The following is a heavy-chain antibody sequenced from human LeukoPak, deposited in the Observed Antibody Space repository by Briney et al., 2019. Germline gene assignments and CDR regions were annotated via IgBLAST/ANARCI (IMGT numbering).Heavy chain of an antibody. CDR2: ISYDGSDK. CDR1: GFTFSSHS. V-gene: IGHV3-30*04. CDR3: ARDWGYASGTYMPL. D-gene: IGHD3-10*01. J-gene: IGHJ4*02. Sequence: GGSLRLSCAASGFTFSSHSMHWVRQAPGKGLEWVAAISYDGSDKYYADSVKGRFTISRDNSKNTLYLQMNSLRPEDTALYYCARDWGYASGTYMPLWGQGTLVTVSS.